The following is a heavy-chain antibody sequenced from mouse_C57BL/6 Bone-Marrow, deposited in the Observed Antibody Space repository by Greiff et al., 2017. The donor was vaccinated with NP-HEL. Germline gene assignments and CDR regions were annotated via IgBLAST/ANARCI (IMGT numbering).Heavy chain of an antibody. CDR3: KRDGYYLDY. CDR1: GFTFSSYA. Sequence: EVHLVESGEGLVKPGGSLKLSCAASGFTFSSYAMSWVRQTPEKRLEWVAYISSGSDYIYYADTVKGRFTISKENARNTLYLQMSSLKTEDTAMYYCKRDGYYLDYWGQGTTLTVSS. D-gene: IGHD2-3*01. J-gene: IGHJ2*01. CDR2: ISSGSDYI. V-gene: IGHV5-9-1*02.